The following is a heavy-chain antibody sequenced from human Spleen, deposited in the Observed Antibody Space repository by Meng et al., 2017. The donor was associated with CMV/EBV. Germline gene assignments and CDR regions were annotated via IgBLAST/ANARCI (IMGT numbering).Heavy chain of an antibody. CDR2: IYYSGST. Sequence: ISSSSYSWGWIRQPPGKGLEWIGSIYYSGSTYYNPSLKSRVTISVDTSKNQFSLKLSSVTAADTAVYYCARHCGEYYYDSSGYYLDYWGQGTLVTVSS. V-gene: IGHV4-39*01. D-gene: IGHD3-22*01. CDR3: ARHCGEYYYDSSGYYLDY. CDR1: ISSSSYS. J-gene: IGHJ4*02.